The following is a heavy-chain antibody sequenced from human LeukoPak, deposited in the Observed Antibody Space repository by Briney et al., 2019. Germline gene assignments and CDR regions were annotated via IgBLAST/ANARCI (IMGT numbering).Heavy chain of an antibody. CDR2: IKQDGSEK. Sequence: GGSLRLSCEASGFTFSTYWMSWVRQAPGKGLEWVANIKQDGSEKYYVDSVKGRFTISRDNAKNSLYLQMNSLRAEDTAVYYCAGRLDYWGQGTLVTVSS. J-gene: IGHJ4*02. V-gene: IGHV3-7*01. CDR1: GFTFSTYW. CDR3: AGRLDY. D-gene: IGHD1-26*01.